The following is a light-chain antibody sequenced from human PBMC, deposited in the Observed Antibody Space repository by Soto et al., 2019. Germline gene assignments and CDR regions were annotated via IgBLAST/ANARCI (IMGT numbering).Light chain of an antibody. J-gene: IGKJ1*01. CDR3: QQYGNSPQT. Sequence: EIVFAQSPATLSLSPGERATLSCRASPSLSKSLAWYQQKPGQAPRLLIYGASSRATGIPNRFSGSGSGTDFTLTISRLEPEDFAVYYCQQYGNSPQTFGQGTKVDI. CDR1: PSLSKS. CDR2: GAS. V-gene: IGKV3-20*01.